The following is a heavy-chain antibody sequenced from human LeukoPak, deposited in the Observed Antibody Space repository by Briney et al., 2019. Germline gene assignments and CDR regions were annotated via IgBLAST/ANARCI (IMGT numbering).Heavy chain of an antibody. Sequence: GGSLRLSCSASGFPFSSYAMHWVRQAPGKGLVWVSRITSDGSSTTYADSVKGRFTISRDNAKNTLYLQMNSLRAEDTAVYYCSRGGGAIDSWGRGSLVTVSS. J-gene: IGHJ4*02. CDR2: ITSDGSST. D-gene: IGHD3-16*02. CDR1: GFPFSSYA. V-gene: IGHV3-74*03. CDR3: SRGGGAIDS.